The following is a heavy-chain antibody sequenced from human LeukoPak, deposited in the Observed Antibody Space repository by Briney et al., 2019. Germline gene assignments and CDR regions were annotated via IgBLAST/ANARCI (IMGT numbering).Heavy chain of an antibody. CDR3: ARGRGIAAAGSSFDY. Sequence: ASVKVSCKASGYTFTSYGISWVRQAPGQGLEWMGWIGAYNGNTNYAQKLQGRVTMTTDTSTSTAYMELRSLRSDDTAVYYCARGRGIAAAGSSFDYWGQGTLVTVSS. J-gene: IGHJ4*02. CDR2: IGAYNGNT. D-gene: IGHD6-13*01. V-gene: IGHV1-18*04. CDR1: GYTFTSYG.